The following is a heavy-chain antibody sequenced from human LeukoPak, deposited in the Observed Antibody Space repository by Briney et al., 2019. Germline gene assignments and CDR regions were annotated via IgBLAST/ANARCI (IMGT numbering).Heavy chain of an antibody. CDR3: ARDYSGFDY. V-gene: IGHV3-53*01. CDR1: GFTVSTNY. D-gene: IGHD1-26*01. CDR2: IYSGGST. J-gene: IGHJ4*02. Sequence: GGSLRLSCVASGFTVSTNYMSWVRQAPGKGLEWVSVIYSGGSTYYADSVKGRFTISRDNSKNTLYLQMNSLRAEDTAVYYCARDYSGFDYWGQGTLVTVSS.